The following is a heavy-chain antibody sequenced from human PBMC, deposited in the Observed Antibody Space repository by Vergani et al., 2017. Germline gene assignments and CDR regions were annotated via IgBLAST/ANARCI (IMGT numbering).Heavy chain of an antibody. V-gene: IGHV5-51*01. D-gene: IGHD4-11*01. J-gene: IGHJ6*03. CDR1: GYSFTNYW. CDR2: IYPGDSDT. Sequence: EVQLVQSGAEVKKPGESLKISCKGSGYSFTNYWVAWVRQMPGKGLEWMGLIYPGDSDTRYSPSFQGQVTISVDKSISTAYLQWSSLKASDTAMYYCARVTTTYHYYMDVWGKGTTVTVSS. CDR3: ARVTTTYHYYMDV.